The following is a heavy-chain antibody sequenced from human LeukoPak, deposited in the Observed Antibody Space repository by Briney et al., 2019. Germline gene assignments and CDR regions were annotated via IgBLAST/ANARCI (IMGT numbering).Heavy chain of an antibody. CDR2: INHSGST. CDR3: ARVRYRGGDY. J-gene: IGHJ4*02. D-gene: IGHD1-14*01. CDR1: GGSFSGYY. Sequence: SETLSLTCAVYGGSFSGYYWSWIRHPPGKGLEWIGEINHSGSTNYNPSLKSRVTISVDTSKNQFSLKLSSVTAADTAVYYCARVRYRGGDYWGQGTLVTVSS. V-gene: IGHV4-34*01.